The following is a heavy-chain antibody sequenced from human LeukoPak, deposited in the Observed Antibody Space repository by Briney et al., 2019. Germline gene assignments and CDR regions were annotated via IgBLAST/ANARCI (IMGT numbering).Heavy chain of an antibody. CDR3: ARGRSGGSFYYYYYYMDV. Sequence: SQTLSLTCTVSGGSISSYYWSWIRQPPGKGLEWIGYIYYSGSTNYNPSLKSRVTISVDTSKNQFSLKLSSVTAADTAVYYCARGRSGGSFYYYYYYMDVWGKGTTVTISS. J-gene: IGHJ6*03. CDR1: GGSISSYY. V-gene: IGHV4-59*01. D-gene: IGHD2-15*01. CDR2: IYYSGST.